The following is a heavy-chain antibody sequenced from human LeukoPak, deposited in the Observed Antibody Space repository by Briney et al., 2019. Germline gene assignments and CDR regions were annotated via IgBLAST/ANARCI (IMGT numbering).Heavy chain of an antibody. CDR1: GGSISSGDYY. Sequence: SETLSLTCTVSGGSISSGDYYWSWIRQPPGKGLEWIGYIYYSGSTYYNPSLKSRVTISVDTSKNQFSLKLSSVTAADTAVYYCARDQWNYSSSPGAFDIWGQGTRVSVSS. CDR2: IYYSGST. D-gene: IGHD6-6*01. CDR3: ARDQWNYSSSPGAFDI. J-gene: IGHJ3*02. V-gene: IGHV4-30-4*08.